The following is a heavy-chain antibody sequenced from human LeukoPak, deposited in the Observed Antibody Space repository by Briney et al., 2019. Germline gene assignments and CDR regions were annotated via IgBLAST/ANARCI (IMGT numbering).Heavy chain of an antibody. CDR1: GYTFTSYY. V-gene: IGHV1-18*04. CDR2: ISAYNGNT. Sequence: GASVKVSCKASGYTFTSYYIHWVRQAHGQGLEWMGWISAYNGNTNYAQKLQGRVTMTTDTSTSTAYMELRSLRSDDTAVYYCARGADGNYDSSGYYSRWYFDLWGRGTLVTVSS. CDR3: ARGADGNYDSSGYYSRWYFDL. D-gene: IGHD3-22*01. J-gene: IGHJ2*01.